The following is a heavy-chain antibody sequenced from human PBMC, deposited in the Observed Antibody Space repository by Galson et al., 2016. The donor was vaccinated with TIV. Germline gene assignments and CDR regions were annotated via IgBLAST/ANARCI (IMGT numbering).Heavy chain of an antibody. Sequence: SVKVSCKASGYTLSSYSISWVRQAPGQGLEWMGWISGYNGNKNYAQKFQDRVTMTTDTSTNTAYMELRSLRSDDTAVYHCARVPTKTFDFWSGFDNSFCMDVWGKGTTVTVSS. J-gene: IGHJ6*04. CDR1: GYTLSSYS. V-gene: IGHV1-18*01. CDR3: ARVPTKTFDFWSGFDNSFCMDV. D-gene: IGHD3-3*01. CDR2: ISGYNGNK.